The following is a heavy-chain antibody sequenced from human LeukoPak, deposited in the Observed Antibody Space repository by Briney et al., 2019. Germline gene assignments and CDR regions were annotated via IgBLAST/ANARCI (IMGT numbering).Heavy chain of an antibody. D-gene: IGHD6-19*01. Sequence: GGSLRLSCAASGFTFSSYAMSWVRQAPGKGLEWVSAISGSGGSTYYADSVKGRFTISRDNAKNTLYLQMNSLRAEDTAVYYCARGMYSSGWYVRASPIDYWGQGTLVTVSS. CDR1: GFTFSSYA. V-gene: IGHV3-23*01. CDR3: ARGMYSSGWYVRASPIDY. CDR2: ISGSGGST. J-gene: IGHJ4*02.